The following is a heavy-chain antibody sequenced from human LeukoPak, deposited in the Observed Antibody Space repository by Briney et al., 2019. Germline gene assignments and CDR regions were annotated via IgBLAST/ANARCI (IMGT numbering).Heavy chain of an antibody. Sequence: ASVKVSCKASGYTFTSYGISWVRQAPGQGLEWMGWISAYNGNTNYAQKLQGRVTMTTDTSTSTAYMELRSLRSDDTAVYYCARDLYRKYCSSTSCPYYYYMDVWGKGTTVTVSS. V-gene: IGHV1-18*01. CDR2: ISAYNGNT. J-gene: IGHJ6*03. CDR3: ARDLYRKYCSSTSCPYYYYMDV. D-gene: IGHD2-2*01. CDR1: GYTFTSYG.